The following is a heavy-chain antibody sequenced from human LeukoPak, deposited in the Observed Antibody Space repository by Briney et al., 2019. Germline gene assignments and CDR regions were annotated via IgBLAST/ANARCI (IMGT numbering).Heavy chain of an antibody. V-gene: IGHV4-39*01. CDR1: GGSISSSSYY. CDR2: IYFSGST. D-gene: IGHD6-25*01. CDR3: ASGGPYYFDH. J-gene: IGHJ4*02. Sequence: SETLSLTCTVSGGSISSSSYYWGWIRQPPGKGLEWIGSIYFSGSTYYNPSPKSRVTISVYTSKNQFSLKLSSVTAADTAVYYCASGGPYYFDHWGQGTLVTVSS.